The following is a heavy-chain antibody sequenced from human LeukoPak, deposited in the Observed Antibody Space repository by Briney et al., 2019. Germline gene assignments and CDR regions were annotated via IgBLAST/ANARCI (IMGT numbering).Heavy chain of an antibody. Sequence: ASVKVSCKAPGYTFTGYYMHWVRQAPGQGLEWMGWINPNSGGTNYAQKFQGRVTMTRDTSISTAYMELSRLRSDDTAVYYCARHFISAPAAISIDYWGQGTLVTVSS. V-gene: IGHV1-2*02. CDR3: ARHFISAPAAISIDY. D-gene: IGHD2-2*02. CDR1: GYTFTGYY. J-gene: IGHJ4*02. CDR2: INPNSGGT.